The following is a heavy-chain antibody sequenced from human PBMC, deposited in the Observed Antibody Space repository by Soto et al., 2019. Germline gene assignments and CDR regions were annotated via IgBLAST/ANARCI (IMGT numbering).Heavy chain of an antibody. CDR3: VRGQPHRITIFEVVIRSYDYGMDV. CDR1: GGSFIGYY. Sequence: SETLSLTCAVYGGSFIGYYWTWIRQTPGKGLEWIGEINYRGSSYYNPSLESRISMAVDTSKNQFSLKLRSVTAADTAVYFCVRGQPHRITIFEVVIRSYDYGMDVWGQGTTVTVSS. D-gene: IGHD3-3*02. J-gene: IGHJ6*02. V-gene: IGHV4-34*01. CDR2: INYRGSS.